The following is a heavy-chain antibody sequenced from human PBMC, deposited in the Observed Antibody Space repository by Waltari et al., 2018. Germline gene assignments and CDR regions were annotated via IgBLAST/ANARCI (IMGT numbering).Heavy chain of an antibody. D-gene: IGHD1-26*01. CDR3: ARGVGSYYSDY. J-gene: IGHJ4*02. Sequence: QVQLVQSGAEVKKPGSSVKVSCKASGGTFSSYAISWVRQAPGQGLEWMGVIIPILGIAHYAQKFQGRLTITAAESTSTAYMSLSSLRSEDTAVYYCARGVGSYYSDYWGQGTLVTVSS. CDR2: IIPILGIA. V-gene: IGHV1-69*04. CDR1: GGTFSSYA.